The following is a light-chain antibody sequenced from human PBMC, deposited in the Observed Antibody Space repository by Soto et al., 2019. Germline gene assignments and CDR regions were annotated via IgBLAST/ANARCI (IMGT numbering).Light chain of an antibody. Sequence: DIQMTQSPSSLSASLGDRVTISCRASQGISTYLAWYQQKPGKAPKLLIYAASSLQSGVPSRFSGSGSGTDFTLTISSLQPEDFATYYCQQSYSTPFTFGPGTKVDIK. CDR2: AAS. J-gene: IGKJ3*01. CDR1: QGISTY. V-gene: IGKV1-39*01. CDR3: QQSYSTPFT.